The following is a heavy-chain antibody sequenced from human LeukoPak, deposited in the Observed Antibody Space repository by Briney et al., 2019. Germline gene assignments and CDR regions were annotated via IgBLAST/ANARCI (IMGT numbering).Heavy chain of an antibody. Sequence: SETLSLTCAVYGASFSGYYWSWVRQPPGKGLEWIGQINQGGTTNYNPSLKSRVTISIDTSRNQFSLRLTSVTAADTAVYFCARHVKCTVDSYGTPWAFDIWGQGTMVPVSS. CDR2: INQGGTT. CDR1: GASFSGYY. J-gene: IGHJ3*02. D-gene: IGHD5-24*01. V-gene: IGHV4-34*01. CDR3: ARHVKCTVDSYGTPWAFDI.